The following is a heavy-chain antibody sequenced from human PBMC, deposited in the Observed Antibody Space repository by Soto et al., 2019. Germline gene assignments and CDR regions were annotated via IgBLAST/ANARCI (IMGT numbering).Heavy chain of an antibody. V-gene: IGHV3-23*01. CDR2: ISGSGGST. CDR1: GFTFSSYA. Sequence: EVQLLESGGGLVQPGGSLRLSCAASGFTFSSYAMSWVRQAPGKGLEWVSAISGSGGSTYYADSVKGRFTISRDNSKNTLYLQMNSLRAEDTAVYYCAKAGNRQLVTGWFDPWCQGTLVTVSS. D-gene: IGHD6-13*01. J-gene: IGHJ5*02. CDR3: AKAGNRQLVTGWFDP.